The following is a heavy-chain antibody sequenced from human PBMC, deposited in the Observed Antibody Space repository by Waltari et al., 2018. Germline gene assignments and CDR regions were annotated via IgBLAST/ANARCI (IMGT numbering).Heavy chain of an antibody. V-gene: IGHV4-39*07. J-gene: IGHJ4*02. CDR3: ARTTMVQGVITNFDY. CDR2: IDYSVST. Sequence: QLQLQESGPGLVKPSETLSLTCTVSGGSISSSSYYWGWIRQPPGKGLEWIGNIDYSVSTYYNPSLKSRVTISVDTSKNQFSLKLSSVTAADTAVYYCARTTMVQGVITNFDYWGQGTLVTVSS. CDR1: GGSISSSSYY. D-gene: IGHD3-10*01.